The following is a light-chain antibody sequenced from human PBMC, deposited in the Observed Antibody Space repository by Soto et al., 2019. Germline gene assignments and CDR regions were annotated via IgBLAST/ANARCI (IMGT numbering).Light chain of an antibody. V-gene: IGKV3-15*01. J-gene: IGKJ4*01. CDR3: QQYNQWPLT. CDR2: FAS. CDR1: QTVSNN. Sequence: EIVMTQSPATLSVSPGEKATLSCRASQTVSNNLAWYQQKPGQAPRLLIYFASTRATGIPARCSGSGSGTEFTLTISSLQSEDFAFYYCQQYNQWPLTFGGGTKAETK.